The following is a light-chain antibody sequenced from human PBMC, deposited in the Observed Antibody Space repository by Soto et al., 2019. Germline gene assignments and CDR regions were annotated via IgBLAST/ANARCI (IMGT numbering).Light chain of an antibody. CDR3: QHYNSYSEA. J-gene: IGKJ1*01. CDR1: QTISSW. Sequence: DIQMTQSPSTLSGSVGDRVTITCRARQTISSWLAWYQQKSGKAPKLLIYKASTLKSGVPSRFSGSGSGTEYTLTISSLQPDDCATYSCQHYNSYSEAFCQRT. V-gene: IGKV1-5*03. CDR2: KAS.